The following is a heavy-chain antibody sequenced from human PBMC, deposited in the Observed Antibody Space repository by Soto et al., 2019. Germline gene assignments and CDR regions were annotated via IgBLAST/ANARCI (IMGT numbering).Heavy chain of an antibody. CDR1: GGTFSNHA. CDR3: AREVAADGTFREDVFDI. J-gene: IGHJ3*02. V-gene: IGHV1-69*12. D-gene: IGHD6-13*01. Sequence: QVHLVQSGAEVKKPGSSVKVSCKASGGTFSNHAINWVRQAPGQGLEWMGRIIPIFTTTNYAQKFQGRVTITADEFTITAYMELSSLKHDDTAAYYCAREVAADGTFREDVFDIWGQGTLVTVSS. CDR2: IIPIFTTT.